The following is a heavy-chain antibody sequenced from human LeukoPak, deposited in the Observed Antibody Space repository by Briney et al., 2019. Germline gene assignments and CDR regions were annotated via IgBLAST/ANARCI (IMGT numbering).Heavy chain of an antibody. V-gene: IGHV4-31*03. J-gene: IGHJ3*02. D-gene: IGHD3-10*01. Sequence: SETLSLTCTVSGSSISSGGYYWSWIRQHPGKGLEWIGYIYYSGSTYYNPSLRSRVTISVDTSKNQFSLKLSSVTAADTAVYYCASTSYGSGSYYNGGGLVGAFDIWGQGTMVTVSS. CDR3: ASTSYGSGSYYNGGGLVGAFDI. CDR1: GSSISSGGYY. CDR2: IYYSGST.